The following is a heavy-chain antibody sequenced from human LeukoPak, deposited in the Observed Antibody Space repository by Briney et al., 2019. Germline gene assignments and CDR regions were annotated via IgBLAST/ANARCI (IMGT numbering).Heavy chain of an antibody. CDR2: ISAYNGNT. CDR3: ARATALTGDRFEDY. D-gene: IGHD7-27*01. CDR1: GYPFTSYG. J-gene: IGHJ4*02. V-gene: IGHV1-18*01. Sequence: ASVKVSCKASGYPFTSYGISWVRQAPGQGLEWMGWISAYNGNTNYAQKLQGRVTMTTDTSTSTAYMELRSLRSDDTAVYYCARATALTGDRFEDYWGQGTLVTVSS.